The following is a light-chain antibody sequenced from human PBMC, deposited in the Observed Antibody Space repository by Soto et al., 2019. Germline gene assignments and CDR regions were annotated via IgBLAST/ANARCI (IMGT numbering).Light chain of an antibody. Sequence: QSALTQPASVSGSPGQSITISCTGTSSDIGAYIYVSWYQQHPGKAPKLLIFDVSDRPSGVPHRFSGSKSGNTASLTISGLQEEDEAEYYCSSYRSTDTPVIFGGGTKLTVL. CDR2: DVS. V-gene: IGLV2-14*03. J-gene: IGLJ2*01. CDR3: SSYRSTDTPVI. CDR1: SSDIGAYIY.